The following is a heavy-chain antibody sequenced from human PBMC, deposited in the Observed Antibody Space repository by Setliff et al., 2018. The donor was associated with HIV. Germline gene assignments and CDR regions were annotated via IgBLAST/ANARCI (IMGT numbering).Heavy chain of an antibody. CDR3: VGDETTVTFDY. J-gene: IGHJ4*02. V-gene: IGHV4-4*07. CDR1: GGSISTYY. Sequence: PSETLSLTCSVSGGSISTYYWNWVRQPAGKGLEWIGRIYTSGSTNYNPSLRSRLTISLDTSKNQFSLKLSSVTAADTAVYYCVGDETTVTFDYWGQGTLVTVSS. CDR2: IYTSGST. D-gene: IGHD4-17*01.